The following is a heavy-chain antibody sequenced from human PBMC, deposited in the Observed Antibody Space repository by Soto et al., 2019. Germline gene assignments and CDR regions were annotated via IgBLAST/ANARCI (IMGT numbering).Heavy chain of an antibody. CDR3: ASTRTVSHRYNAFDI. D-gene: IGHD4-17*01. Sequence: EVQLVESGGDVARPGGSLRLSCTGSGFTFEDYGMSWVRQAPGKGLEWVCGINWSGVSIGYADSVKGRFTISRDNAENSLYLEMTSLRAEDTALYYCASTRTVSHRYNAFDIWGQGTMVTVSS. J-gene: IGHJ3*02. CDR2: INWSGVSI. CDR1: GFTFEDYG. V-gene: IGHV3-20*04.